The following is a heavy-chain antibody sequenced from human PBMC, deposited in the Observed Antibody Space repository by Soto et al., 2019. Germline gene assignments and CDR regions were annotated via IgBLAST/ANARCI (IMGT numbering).Heavy chain of an antibody. V-gene: IGHV3-11*01. D-gene: IGHD1-1*01. CDR2: ISSSGSTI. CDR3: ARETGTTSKDWFDP. CDR1: GFTFSDYY. Sequence: LRLSCAASGFTFSDYYMSWIRQAPGKGLEWVSYISSSGSTIYYADSVKGRFTISRDNAKNSLYRQMNSLRAEDTAVYYCARETGTTSKDWFDPWGQGTLVTVSS. J-gene: IGHJ5*02.